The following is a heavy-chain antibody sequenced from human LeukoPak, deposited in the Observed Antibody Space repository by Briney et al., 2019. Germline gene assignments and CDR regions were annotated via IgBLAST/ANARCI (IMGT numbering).Heavy chain of an antibody. D-gene: IGHD3-16*01. V-gene: IGHV3-33*01. CDR2: IWYDESNK. CDR1: GFAFSSYG. Sequence: GGSLRLSCAASGFAFSSYGMHCVRQAPCKGLVWVPVIWYDESNKYYADSVKGRFTISRDNSDNTLKLQMSSLRDQDTAVYYCARDSYESRDPHGVYWGQGTLVTVSS. J-gene: IGHJ4*02. CDR3: ARDSYESRDPHGVY.